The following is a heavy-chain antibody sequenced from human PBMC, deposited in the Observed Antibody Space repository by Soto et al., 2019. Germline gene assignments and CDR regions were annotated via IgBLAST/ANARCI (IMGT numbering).Heavy chain of an antibody. D-gene: IGHD1-26*01. CDR1: GGSISISNW. Sequence: QVQLQASGPGLVKPSETLSLTCAVSGGSISISNWWSWVRQTPGKGLEWIGQIHHSGSTNYSPSLMSRVTISVDKSKNQFALKMNSVTAAETAVYYCARGGYYFDMDVWGKGTTVTVS. V-gene: IGHV4-4*02. J-gene: IGHJ6*03. CDR2: IHHSGST. CDR3: ARGGYYFDMDV.